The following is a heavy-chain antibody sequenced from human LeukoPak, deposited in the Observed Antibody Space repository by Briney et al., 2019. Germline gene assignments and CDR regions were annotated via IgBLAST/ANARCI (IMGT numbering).Heavy chain of an antibody. CDR1: GGTFSSYA. CDR3: ARISGRQLAKAGGAFDI. V-gene: IGHV1-69*06. D-gene: IGHD6-6*01. CDR2: IIPIFGTA. Sequence: GASVKVSCKASGGTFSSYAISWVRQAPGQGLEWMGGIIPIFGTANYAQKFQGRVTITADKSTSTAYMELSSLRSEDTAVYYCARISGRQLAKAGGAFDIWGQGTMVTVSS. J-gene: IGHJ3*02.